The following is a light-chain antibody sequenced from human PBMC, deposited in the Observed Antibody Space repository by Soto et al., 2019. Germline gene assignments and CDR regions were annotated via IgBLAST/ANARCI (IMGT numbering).Light chain of an antibody. Sequence: EIVLTQSPGTLSLSPGERATLSCRASQSVSSRYLAWYQQRPGQTPRLLIYGASSRATGIPDRFSGSGSGTDFTLTISRLEPEDFAVYYCQQYGSSPPYTFGQGTKLEIK. CDR1: QSVSSRY. V-gene: IGKV3-20*01. CDR3: QQYGSSPPYT. CDR2: GAS. J-gene: IGKJ2*01.